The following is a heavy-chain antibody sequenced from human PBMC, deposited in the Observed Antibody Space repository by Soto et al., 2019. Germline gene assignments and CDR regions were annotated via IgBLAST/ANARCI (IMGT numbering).Heavy chain of an antibody. CDR2: ISGSGGST. J-gene: IGHJ4*02. V-gene: IGHV3-23*01. CDR3: AKGVASSWLNTAYYFDC. Sequence: EVQLLESGGRLVQPGGSLRLSCAASGFPFSSNAMSWVRQAPGKGLEWVSAISGSGGSTYYADSVKGRFTISRDNSINTLYLQMNSLRVVDTAGYYCAKGVASSWLNTAYYFDCWGQGTLVTVSS. CDR1: GFPFSSNA. D-gene: IGHD6-13*01.